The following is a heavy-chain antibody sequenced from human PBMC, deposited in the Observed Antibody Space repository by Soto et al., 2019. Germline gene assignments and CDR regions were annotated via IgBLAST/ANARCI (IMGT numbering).Heavy chain of an antibody. CDR3: ARAIGFYGMDV. Sequence: EVQLVESGGGLVQPGGSLRLSCAASGLTFSSYWMHWVRQAPGKGLVWVSRINSDGSSTDYADSMKGRFTTSRDNAKNTLYLQMNSLRGEDTAVYYCARAIGFYGMDVWGQGTTVTVSS. CDR1: GLTFSSYW. V-gene: IGHV3-74*01. J-gene: IGHJ6*02. D-gene: IGHD6-25*01. CDR2: INSDGSST.